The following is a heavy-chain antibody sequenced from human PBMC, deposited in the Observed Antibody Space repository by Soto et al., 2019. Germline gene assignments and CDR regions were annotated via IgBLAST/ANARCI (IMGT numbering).Heavy chain of an antibody. Sequence: GGSLRLSCAASGFTFSSYAMSWVRQAPGKGLEWVSAISGSGGSTYYADSVKGQFTISRDNSKNTLYLQMNRLRAEDTAVYYCAISLAAAAPYFDYWGQGTLVTVSA. CDR3: AISLAAAAPYFDY. J-gene: IGHJ4*02. CDR1: GFTFSSYA. CDR2: ISGSGGST. V-gene: IGHV3-23*01. D-gene: IGHD6-13*01.